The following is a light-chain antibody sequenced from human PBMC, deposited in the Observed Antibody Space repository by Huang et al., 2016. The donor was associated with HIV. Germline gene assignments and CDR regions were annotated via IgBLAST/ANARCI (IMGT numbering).Light chain of an antibody. CDR1: QSISTN. J-gene: IGKJ2*01. V-gene: IGKV1-39*01. CDR2: AAS. Sequence: DIQMTQSPSSLSASVGDGVTFTCRASQSISTNLNWFQQKPGKAPKLLIYAASSLQGGVPSRFSGSGSGTYFTLTSSSLQPEDFATYYCQQSYNTPRTFGQGTKLEIK. CDR3: QQSYNTPRT.